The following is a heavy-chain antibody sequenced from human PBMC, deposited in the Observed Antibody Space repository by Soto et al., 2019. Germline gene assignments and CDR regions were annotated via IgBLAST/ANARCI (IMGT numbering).Heavy chain of an antibody. CDR3: ARDRLFGPAAPNWFDP. Sequence: PGGSLRLSCAASGFTFSDYYMSWIRQAPGKGLEWVSYISSSGSTIYYADSVKGRFTISRDNAKNSLYLQMNSLRAEDTAVYYCARDRLFGPAAPNWFDPWGQGTLVTVSS. J-gene: IGHJ5*02. CDR1: GFTFSDYY. V-gene: IGHV3-11*01. D-gene: IGHD2-2*01. CDR2: ISSSGSTI.